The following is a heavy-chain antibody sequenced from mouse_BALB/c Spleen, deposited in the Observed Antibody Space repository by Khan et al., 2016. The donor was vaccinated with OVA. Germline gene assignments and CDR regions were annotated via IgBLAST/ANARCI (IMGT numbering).Heavy chain of an antibody. D-gene: IGHD2-10*02. V-gene: IGHV1-7*01. CDR2: INPSTGYP. J-gene: IGHJ3*01. CDR3: ERRGLYGLFAY. Sequence: VQLQQSGAELAKPGASVKMSCTASGYTFTTYWIHWIKQRPGQGLEWIGYINPSTGYPEYNKNFKDKATLTADESSSTAYMQLNSLTSADSAVYYCERRGLYGLFAYWGQGTLVTVSA. CDR1: GYTFTTYW.